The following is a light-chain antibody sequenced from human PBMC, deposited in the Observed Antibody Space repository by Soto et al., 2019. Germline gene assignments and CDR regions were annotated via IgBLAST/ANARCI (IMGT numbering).Light chain of an antibody. CDR1: GSNIGSNYD. V-gene: IGLV1-40*01. J-gene: IGLJ2*01. CDR2: GNS. CDR3: QSYDRSLTGVV. Sequence: QAVVTQPPSVSGAPGQRVTISCTGSGSNIGSNYDVHWNQQIPGTAPRLVIYGNSHRPSGVPDRFSGSKSGSSGSLAITGLQAEDEAYYYCQSYDRSLTGVVFGGGTKVTVL.